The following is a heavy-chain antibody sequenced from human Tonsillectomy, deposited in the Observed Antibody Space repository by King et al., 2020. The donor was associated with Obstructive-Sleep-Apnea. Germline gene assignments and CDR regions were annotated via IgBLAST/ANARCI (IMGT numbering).Heavy chain of an antibody. D-gene: IGHD5-12*01. CDR1: GFTFSSYG. Sequence: VQLVESGGGVVQPGRSLRLSCAASGFTFSSYGMNWVRMAPGQGVEWVAVISYDGSNKYYTDSGKGRFTISRDNSTNTRYLQMHSLRAEDTAVYYCAKERTVARSRAFDIWGQGTMVTVSS. CDR3: AKERTVARSRAFDI. V-gene: IGHV3-30*18. CDR2: ISYDGSNK. J-gene: IGHJ3*02.